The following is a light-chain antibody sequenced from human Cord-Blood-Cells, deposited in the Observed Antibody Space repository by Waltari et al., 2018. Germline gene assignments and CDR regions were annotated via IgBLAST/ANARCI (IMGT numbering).Light chain of an antibody. CDR1: SSNIGAGYA. V-gene: IGLV1-40*01. J-gene: IGLJ2*01. Sequence: QSVLTQPPSVSGAPGQRVTISCTGSSSNIGAGYAVHWYQQLPGTAPKLLIYGNSNRPSGVPDRFSGSKSGTSASRAITGLQAEDEADYYCQSYDSSLKVVGGGTKLTVL. CDR2: GNS. CDR3: QSYDSSLKV.